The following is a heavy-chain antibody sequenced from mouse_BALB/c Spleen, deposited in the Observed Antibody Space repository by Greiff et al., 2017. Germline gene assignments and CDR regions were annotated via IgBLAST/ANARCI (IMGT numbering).Heavy chain of an antibody. CDR1: GFTFSSYA. V-gene: IGHV5-6-5*01. J-gene: IGHJ2*01. Sequence: DVMLVESGGGLVKPGGSLKLSCAASGFTFSSYAMSWVRQTPEKRLEWVASISSGGSTYYPDSVKGRFTISRDNARNILYLQMSSLRSEDTAMYYCARALYDGYYDYWGQGTTLTVSS. D-gene: IGHD2-3*01. CDR2: ISSGGST. CDR3: ARALYDGYYDY.